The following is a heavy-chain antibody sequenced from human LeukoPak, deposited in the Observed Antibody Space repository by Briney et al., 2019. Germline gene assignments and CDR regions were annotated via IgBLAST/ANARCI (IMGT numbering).Heavy chain of an antibody. Sequence: GGSLRLSCAASGFTFDDYAMHWVRQAPGKGLEWVSGISWASGSIGYADSVKGRFTISRDNAKNSLYLQMNSLRAEDMALYYCARRDIVVVPAAIFGAFDIWGQGTMVTVSS. V-gene: IGHV3-9*03. CDR1: GFTFDDYA. J-gene: IGHJ3*02. D-gene: IGHD2-2*02. CDR3: ARRDIVVVPAAIFGAFDI. CDR2: ISWASGSI.